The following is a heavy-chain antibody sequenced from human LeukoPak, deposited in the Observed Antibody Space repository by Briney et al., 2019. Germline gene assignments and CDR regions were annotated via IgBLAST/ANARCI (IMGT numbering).Heavy chain of an antibody. CDR3: ARARLVRGPVTPLYYFDY. D-gene: IGHD2-8*02. J-gene: IGHJ4*02. CDR1: GYTFTTYD. V-gene: IGHV1-8*01. Sequence: ASVTVSCTASGYTFTTYDINWVRHAPGQGLEWMGWMNPNSANTGYAQKFQGRVTITRNTSISTAYMELNSLRSDDTAVYYCARARLVRGPVTPLYYFDYWGQGVLVTVSS. CDR2: MNPNSANT.